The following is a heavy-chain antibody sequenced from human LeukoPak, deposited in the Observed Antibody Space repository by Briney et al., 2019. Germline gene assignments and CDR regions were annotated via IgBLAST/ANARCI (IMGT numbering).Heavy chain of an antibody. J-gene: IGHJ3*02. V-gene: IGHV3-66*01. CDR1: GFTVSSNY. Sequence: PGGSLRLSCAASGFTVSSNYMSWVRQAPGKGLEWVSVIYSGGSTYYADSVKGRFTISRDNSKNTLYLQMNSLRAEDTAVYYCARGRDYYDSSGQKEGAFDIWGQGTMVTVSS. D-gene: IGHD3-22*01. CDR3: ARGRDYYDSSGQKEGAFDI. CDR2: IYSGGST.